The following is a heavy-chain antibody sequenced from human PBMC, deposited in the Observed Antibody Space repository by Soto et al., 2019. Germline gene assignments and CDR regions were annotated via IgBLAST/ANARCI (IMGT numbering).Heavy chain of an antibody. J-gene: IGHJ6*03. D-gene: IGHD3-10*01. Sequence: GASVKVSCKASGYTFTSYGISWVRQAPGQGLEWMGWISAYNGNTNYAQKLQGRVTMTTDTSTSTAYMELRSLRSDDTAVYYCARDSAMVRGVIIRGSYYYYMDVWGKGTTVTSP. CDR1: GYTFTSYG. CDR3: ARDSAMVRGVIIRGSYYYYMDV. V-gene: IGHV1-18*01. CDR2: ISAYNGNT.